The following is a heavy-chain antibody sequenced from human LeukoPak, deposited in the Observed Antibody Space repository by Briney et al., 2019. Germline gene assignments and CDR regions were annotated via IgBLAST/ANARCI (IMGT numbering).Heavy chain of an antibody. CDR2: ISGSGGSI. J-gene: IGHJ3*02. D-gene: IGHD2-15*01. Sequence: GGSLRLSCAASGFTFSSYAMSWVRQAPGKGLEWVSAISGSGGSIYYADSVKGRFTISRDNSKNTLYLQMNSLRAEDTAVYYCAKIRGGSWNAFDIWGQGTMVTVSS. CDR1: GFTFSSYA. CDR3: AKIRGGSWNAFDI. V-gene: IGHV3-23*01.